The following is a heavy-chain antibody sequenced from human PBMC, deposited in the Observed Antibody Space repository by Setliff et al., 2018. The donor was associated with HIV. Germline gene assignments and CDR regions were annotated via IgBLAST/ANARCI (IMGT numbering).Heavy chain of an antibody. D-gene: IGHD3-22*01. J-gene: IGHJ4*02. CDR2: IYNTETT. CDR1: GAPISSGT. Sequence: SETLSLTCIVSGAPISSGTWSWIRQPPGKGLQWIGFIYNTETTNYNPSLKSRVTISLDTSKNQFSLKLTSLTPADTAVYYCARGLYYYDSSGYVGHWGQGTLVTVSS. CDR3: ARGLYYYDSSGYVGH. V-gene: IGHV4-59*01.